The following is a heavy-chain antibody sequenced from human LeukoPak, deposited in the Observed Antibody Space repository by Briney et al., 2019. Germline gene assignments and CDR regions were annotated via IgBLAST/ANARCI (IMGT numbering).Heavy chain of an antibody. Sequence: GGSLRLSCTASGFTVSNNYMSWVRQAPGKGLEWVSVIFNGGGTYYADSVKGRFTISRDNVKNTLYLQMNSLRAEDTAVYYCARGRYCSGGSCYGALGYYFDYWGQGTLVTVSS. J-gene: IGHJ4*02. CDR1: GFTVSNNY. CDR2: IFNGGGT. V-gene: IGHV3-66*01. CDR3: ARGRYCSGGSCYGALGYYFDY. D-gene: IGHD2-15*01.